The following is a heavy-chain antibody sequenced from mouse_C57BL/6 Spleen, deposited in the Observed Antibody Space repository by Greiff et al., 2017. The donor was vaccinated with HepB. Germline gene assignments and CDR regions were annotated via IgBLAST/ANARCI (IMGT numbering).Heavy chain of an antibody. Sequence: VQLQQSGPVLVKPGASVKMSCKASGYTFTDYYMNWVKQSHGKSLEWIGVINPYNGGTSYNLKFKGKATLTVDKSSSTAYMELNSLTSEDSAVYYCARDYFLFDYWGQGTTLTVSS. J-gene: IGHJ2*01. CDR1: GYTFTDYY. V-gene: IGHV1-19*01. D-gene: IGHD1-1*01. CDR3: ARDYFLFDY. CDR2: INPYNGGT.